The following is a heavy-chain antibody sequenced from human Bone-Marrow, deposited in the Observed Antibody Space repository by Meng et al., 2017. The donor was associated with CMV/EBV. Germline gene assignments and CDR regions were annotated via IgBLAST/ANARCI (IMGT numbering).Heavy chain of an antibody. V-gene: IGHV4-4*01. CDR3: ARRVPRGDYGGNSGDY. CDR1: GYIKVPRW. J-gene: IGHJ4*02. Sequence: GYIKVPRWWPGVRQSPGKGLGWIGEIYCRGSTNYNPSLESRVTISLDESKNQFSLRLSSVTAADTAIYFCARRVPRGDYGGNSGDYWGQGFLVTVSS. CDR2: IYCRGST. D-gene: IGHD4-23*01.